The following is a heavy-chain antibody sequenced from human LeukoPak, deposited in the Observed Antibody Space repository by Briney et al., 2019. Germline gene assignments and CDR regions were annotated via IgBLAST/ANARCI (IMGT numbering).Heavy chain of an antibody. CDR1: GYSISSGYY. CDR2: IYHSGST. Sequence: SETLSLTCTVSGYSISSGYYWGWIRQPPGKGLEWIGSIYHSGSTYYNPSLKSRVTISVDTSKNQFSLKLSSVTAADTAVYYCARSPTLLPAAFDIWGQGTMVTVSS. V-gene: IGHV4-38-2*02. J-gene: IGHJ3*02. D-gene: IGHD3-22*01. CDR3: ARSPTLLPAAFDI.